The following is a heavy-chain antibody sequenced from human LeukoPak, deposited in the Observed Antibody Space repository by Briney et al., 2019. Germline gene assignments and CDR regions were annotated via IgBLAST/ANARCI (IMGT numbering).Heavy chain of an antibody. CDR1: GYTFTSYG. D-gene: IGHD6-19*01. J-gene: IGHJ6*03. V-gene: IGHV1-18*01. CDR2: ISAYNGNT. CDR3: ARGVSGTYYYYYMDV. Sequence: ASVTVSCKASGYTFTSYGISWVRQAPGQGLEWMGWISAYNGNTNYAQKLQGRVTMTTDTSTSTAYMELRSLRSDDTAVYYCARGVSGTYYYYYMDVWGKGTTVTVSS.